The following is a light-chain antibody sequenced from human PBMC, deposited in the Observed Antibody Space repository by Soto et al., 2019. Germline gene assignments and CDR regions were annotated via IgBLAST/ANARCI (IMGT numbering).Light chain of an antibody. CDR2: KAS. CDR3: QQYDSYSLLI. Sequence: DTQMTQFPSTLSASVGDRVTITCRASHSISTWLAWYQQKPGKAPKLLIYKASTLDSGVPSRFSGSRSGTEFTLTISSLQPDDFATYYCQQYDSYSLLIFGGGTKVEIK. CDR1: HSISTW. V-gene: IGKV1-5*03. J-gene: IGKJ4*01.